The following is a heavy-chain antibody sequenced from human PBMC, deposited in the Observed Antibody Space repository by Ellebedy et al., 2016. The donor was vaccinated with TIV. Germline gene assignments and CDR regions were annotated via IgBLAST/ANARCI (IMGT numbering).Heavy chain of an antibody. D-gene: IGHD3-9*01. CDR1: GFTFSTYW. CDR3: ARARLGNSFDP. V-gene: IGHV3-74*01. Sequence: HTGGSLRLSCAASGFTFSTYWMHWVRQAPGKGLVWVSRINSDGISTGYADSAKGRFTISRDNGKKTLYLQMNSLRAEDTAVYYCARARLGNSFDPWGQGTLVTVSS. J-gene: IGHJ5*02. CDR2: INSDGIST.